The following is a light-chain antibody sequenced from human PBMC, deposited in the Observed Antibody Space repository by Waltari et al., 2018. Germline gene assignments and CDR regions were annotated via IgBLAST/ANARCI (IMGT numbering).Light chain of an antibody. V-gene: IGLV1-44*01. Sequence: QSVLTQPPSVSGTPGQRVTIPCSGSSSNIGSRTMNWYRQLPGTAPKLLIFSNHLRPAGVPDRLSASKSGTSASLIISGLQSEDEGTYYCSTWDDSLNNLVFGGGTKLTVL. CDR1: SSNIGSRT. CDR3: STWDDSLNNLV. CDR2: SNH. J-gene: IGLJ2*01.